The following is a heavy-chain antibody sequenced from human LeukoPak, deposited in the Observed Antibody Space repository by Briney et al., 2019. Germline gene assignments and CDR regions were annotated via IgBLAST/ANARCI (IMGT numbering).Heavy chain of an antibody. CDR3: AREGSGSPHYGMDV. CDR2: IDWNGGTK. D-gene: IGHD3-10*01. V-gene: IGHV3-20*04. J-gene: IGHJ6*02. Sequence: GQSLTLSCASSGFTFDDYGMSGVRQAPGKEVDGVAGIDWNGGTKGYADSVKGRFAISRDNAKNSLYLQMNSLRDEDTALYYCAREGSGSPHYGMDVWGQGTTVTVSS. CDR1: GFTFDDYG.